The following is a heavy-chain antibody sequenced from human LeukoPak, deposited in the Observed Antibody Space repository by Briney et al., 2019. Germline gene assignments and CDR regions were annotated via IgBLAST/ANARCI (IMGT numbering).Heavy chain of an antibody. CDR2: INWNGGST. Sequence: GGSLRLSCAASGFIFSRYGIHWVRQAPGKGLEWVSGINWNGGSTNYVDSVKGRFTISRDNAKNSLYLQMNSLRAEDTALYYCARNLPPGTIFGVINDAFDIWGQGTMVTVSS. J-gene: IGHJ3*02. CDR3: ARNLPPGTIFGVINDAFDI. D-gene: IGHD3-3*01. V-gene: IGHV3-20*04. CDR1: GFIFSRYG.